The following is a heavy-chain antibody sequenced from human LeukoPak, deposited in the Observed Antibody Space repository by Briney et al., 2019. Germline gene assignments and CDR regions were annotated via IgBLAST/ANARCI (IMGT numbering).Heavy chain of an antibody. J-gene: IGHJ4*02. CDR3: ARGPPRYDSSGYYDDY. Sequence: PSETLSLTCTVSGGSISSGGYYWSWLPQHPGMGLEWIGYIYYSGSTYYNPSLKSRVTISVDTSKNQFSLKLSSVTAADTAVYYCARGPPRYDSSGYYDDYWGQGTLVTVSS. V-gene: IGHV4-31*03. CDR2: IYYSGST. D-gene: IGHD3-22*01. CDR1: GGSISSGGYY.